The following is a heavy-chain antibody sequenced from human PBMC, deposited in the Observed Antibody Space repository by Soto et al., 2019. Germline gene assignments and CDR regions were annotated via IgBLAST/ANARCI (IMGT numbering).Heavy chain of an antibody. J-gene: IGHJ3*02. V-gene: IGHV3-15*01. CDR3: TTDCMATDAFDI. CDR2: IKSKTDGGTT. CDR1: GFTFSNAW. Sequence: GGSLRLSCAASGFTFSNAWMSWVRQAPGKGLEWVGRIKSKTDGGTTDYAAPVKGRFTISRDDSKNTLYLQMNSLKTEDTAVYYCTTDCMATDAFDIWGQGTMVTVSS. D-gene: IGHD5-12*01.